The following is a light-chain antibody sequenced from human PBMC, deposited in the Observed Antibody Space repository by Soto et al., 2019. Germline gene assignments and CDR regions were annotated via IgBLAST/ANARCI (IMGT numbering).Light chain of an antibody. J-gene: IGKJ1*01. CDR1: QSINSN. CDR3: QQSYSTPRT. V-gene: IGKV3-15*01. Sequence: QARATLSVSRVDRATLSCRASQSINSNLAWYQQQPGQAPRLLIYGASTRATGIPARFSGSGSGTDFTLTISSLQPEDFATYYWQQSYSTPRTFGQGTKVDIK. CDR2: GAS.